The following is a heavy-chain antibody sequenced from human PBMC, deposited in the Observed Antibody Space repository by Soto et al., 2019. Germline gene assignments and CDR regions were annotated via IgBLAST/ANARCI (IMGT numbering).Heavy chain of an antibody. CDR3: ARAHDFWGGSQQPADS. CDR1: GGSFRGFY. V-gene: IGHV4-34*01. Sequence: QVQLQQWGAGLLKPSETLSLTCAVSGGSFRGFYWTWIRQSPGKGLEWLGDINHGGITNYNPSLKSRASVPLDPSKGQLSLTLSSVTAADTAVYYCARAHDFWGGSQQPADSWGQGTLVTVSS. CDR2: INHGGIT. J-gene: IGHJ4*02. D-gene: IGHD3-3*01.